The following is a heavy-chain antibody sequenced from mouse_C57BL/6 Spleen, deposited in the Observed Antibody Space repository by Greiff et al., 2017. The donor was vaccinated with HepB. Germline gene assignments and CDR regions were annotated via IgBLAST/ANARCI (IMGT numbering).Heavy chain of an antibody. CDR3: ARGEGDDSYFDY. Sequence: QVQLQQSGAELARPGASVKMSCKASGYTFTSYTMHWVKQRPGQGLEWIGYINPSSGYTKYNQKFKDKATLTADKSSSTAYMQLSSLTSEDSAVYYCARGEGDDSYFDYWGQGTTLTVSS. V-gene: IGHV1-4*01. J-gene: IGHJ2*01. D-gene: IGHD2-2*01. CDR1: GYTFTSYT. CDR2: INPSSGYT.